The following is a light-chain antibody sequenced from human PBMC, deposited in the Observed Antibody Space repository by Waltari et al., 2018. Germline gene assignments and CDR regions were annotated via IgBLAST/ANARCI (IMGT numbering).Light chain of an antibody. V-gene: IGKV1-27*01. Sequence: DIQMTQSPSSLSASVGDRVTITCRASEGIRNYVAWYQQKPGKVPNLLIYAASNLHSGVPSRFSGSGSGTDFTLTINSLQPEDVATYYCQKYDSAPPLTFGGGTKVEIK. CDR1: EGIRNY. CDR2: AAS. J-gene: IGKJ4*01. CDR3: QKYDSAPPLT.